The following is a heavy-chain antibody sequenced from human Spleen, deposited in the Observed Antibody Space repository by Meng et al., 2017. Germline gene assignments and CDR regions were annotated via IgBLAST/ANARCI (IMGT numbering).Heavy chain of an antibody. D-gene: IGHD1-26*01. CDR3: ARQKVGATFYYYGMDV. J-gene: IGHJ6*02. V-gene: IGHV4-39*01. Sequence: SETLSLTCTASGGSISSSSYYWHWIRQPPGKGLEWIGEINQSGSTNYNPSLKSRVTISVDRSKNQFSLKLSSVTAADTAVYYCARQKVGATFYYYGMDVWGQGTTVTVSS. CDR1: GGSISSSSYY. CDR2: INQSGST.